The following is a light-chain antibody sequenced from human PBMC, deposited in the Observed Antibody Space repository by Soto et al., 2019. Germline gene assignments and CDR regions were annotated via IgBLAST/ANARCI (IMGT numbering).Light chain of an antibody. CDR2: AAS. J-gene: IGKJ1*01. CDR3: QQSYSTPRT. Sequence: DIQMTQSPSTLSASVGDRVTITCRASQSISSWLAWYQQRPGKAPKLLIYAASSLESGVPSTFSGSGSGTDFTLTITSLQPEDFATYYCQQSYSTPRTFGQGTKVDIK. V-gene: IGKV1-39*01. CDR1: QSISSW.